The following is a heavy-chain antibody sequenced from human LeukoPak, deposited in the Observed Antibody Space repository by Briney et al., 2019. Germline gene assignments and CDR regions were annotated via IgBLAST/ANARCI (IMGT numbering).Heavy chain of an antibody. CDR2: IHFSGNT. J-gene: IGHJ4*02. CDR1: GRFISNHY. CDR3: ARVDTEYYDILTGYYTGFFDY. V-gene: IGHV4-59*08. D-gene: IGHD3-9*01. Sequence: AETLSLTCTLSGRFISNHYSSWIRQPPGKALECIGYIHFSGNTNHNPSLKSRVTISVDTSKNQFSLKLSSVTAADTAVYYCARVDTEYYDILTGYYTGFFDYWGQGTLVTVSS.